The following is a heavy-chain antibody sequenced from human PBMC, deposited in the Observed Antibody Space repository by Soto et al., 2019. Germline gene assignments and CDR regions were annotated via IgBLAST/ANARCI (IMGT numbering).Heavy chain of an antibody. V-gene: IGHV1-69*04. J-gene: IGHJ4*02. CDR2: IIPILGIA. CDR1: GYTFTSYD. CDR3: ARSPRPYGSGSYYPDY. D-gene: IGHD3-10*01. Sequence: GASVKVSCKASGYTFTSYDINWVRQATGQGLEWMGRIIPILGIANYAQKFQGRVTITADKSTSTAYMELSSLRSEDTAVYYCARSPRPYGSGSYYPDYWGQGTLVTVSS.